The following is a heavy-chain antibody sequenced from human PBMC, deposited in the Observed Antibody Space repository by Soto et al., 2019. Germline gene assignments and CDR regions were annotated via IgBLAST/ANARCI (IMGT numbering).Heavy chain of an antibody. CDR3: ARPRHPYYDFWSGYYTGNNWFDP. Sequence: QVQLQQWGAGLLKPSETLSLTCAVYGGSFSGYYWSWIRQPPGKGLEWIGEINHSGSTNYNPSLKSRVTISVDTSKNQFSLKLSSVTAADTAVYYCARPRHPYYDFWSGYYTGNNWFDPWGQGTLVTVSS. CDR1: GGSFSGYY. D-gene: IGHD3-3*01. V-gene: IGHV4-34*01. CDR2: INHSGST. J-gene: IGHJ5*02.